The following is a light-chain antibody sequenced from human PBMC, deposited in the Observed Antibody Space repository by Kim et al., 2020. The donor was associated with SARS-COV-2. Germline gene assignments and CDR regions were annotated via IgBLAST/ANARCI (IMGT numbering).Light chain of an antibody. J-gene: IGLJ2*01. CDR1: SPKTGRNN. Sequence: GHARPISCSGRSPKTGRNNVNWLQQLPGTAPKLLIYGNNQRRSGVPDRCSGSKSGTSASLAISGLQSEDEADYYCAAWDDSLNGVVFGGGTQLTVL. CDR2: GNN. CDR3: AAWDDSLNGVV. V-gene: IGLV1-44*01.